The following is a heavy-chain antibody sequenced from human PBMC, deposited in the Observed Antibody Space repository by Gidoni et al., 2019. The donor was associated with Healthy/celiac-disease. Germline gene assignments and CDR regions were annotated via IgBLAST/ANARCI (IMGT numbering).Heavy chain of an antibody. CDR1: GFPVRRTY. J-gene: IGHJ6*02. CDR3: AREAWELLGGVYYYYGMDV. D-gene: IGHD1-26*01. CDR2: IYSGGST. V-gene: IGHV3-53*01. Sequence: EVQLVESGGGLIQPGGSLRLSCAASGFPVRRTYMSWVRQAPGKGLEWVSVIYSGGSTYYADSVKGRFTISRDNSKNTLYLQMNSPRAEDTAVYYCAREAWELLGGVYYYYGMDVWGQGTTVTVSS.